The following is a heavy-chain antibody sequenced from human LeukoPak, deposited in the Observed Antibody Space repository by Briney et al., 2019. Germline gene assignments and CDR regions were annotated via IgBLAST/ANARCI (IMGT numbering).Heavy chain of an antibody. J-gene: IGHJ4*02. V-gene: IGHV4-39*01. Sequence: PSETLSLTCTVSGGSISSSSYYWGWIRQPPGKGLEWIGSIYYSGSTYYNPSLKSRVTISVDTSKNQFSLKLSSVTAADTAVYYCARQDCSSTSCYYLGSSWYSDYWGQGTLVTVSS. D-gene: IGHD2-2*01. CDR3: ARQDCSSTSCYYLGSSWYSDY. CDR1: GGSISSSSYY. CDR2: IYYSGST.